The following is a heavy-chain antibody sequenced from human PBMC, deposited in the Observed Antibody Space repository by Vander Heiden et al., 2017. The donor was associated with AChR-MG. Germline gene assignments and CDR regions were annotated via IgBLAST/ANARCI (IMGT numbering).Heavy chain of an antibody. Sequence: QVQLVESGGGVVQPGGSLRLSCAASGFTFSGYGMHWVRQDPGKGLEWVAFIRYDGSKKFYADSVKGRFTISRDNSKNTLSLQMNSLRAEDTAVYYCAKGPFVTVDDYYFDYWGQGTLVTVSS. V-gene: IGHV3-30*02. CDR1: GFTFSGYG. CDR2: IRYDGSKK. CDR3: AKGPFVTVDDYYFDY. J-gene: IGHJ4*02. D-gene: IGHD2-21*02.